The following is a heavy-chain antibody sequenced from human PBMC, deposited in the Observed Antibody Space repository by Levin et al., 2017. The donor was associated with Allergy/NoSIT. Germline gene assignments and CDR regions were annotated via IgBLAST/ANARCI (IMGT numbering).Heavy chain of an antibody. J-gene: IGHJ4*02. CDR2: INSDAGSI. Sequence: PGGSLRLSCAASGFTFSDYWMHWVRQAPGKGLVWVSRINSDAGSITYADSVKGRFTISRDNAKDTLYLQMNSLRGEDTGVYYCVRANPVLAAPSGGDCWGQGSLVTVSS. V-gene: IGHV3-74*03. D-gene: IGHD4/OR15-4a*01. CDR1: GFTFSDYW. CDR3: VRANPVLAAPSGGDC.